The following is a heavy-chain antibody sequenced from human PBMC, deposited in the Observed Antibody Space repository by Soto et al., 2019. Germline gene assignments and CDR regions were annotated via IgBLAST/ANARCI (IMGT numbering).Heavy chain of an antibody. D-gene: IGHD1-1*01. Sequence: EVQLVESGGGLVQPGGSLRLSCAASGFTVSSNYMTWVRQAPGKGLGWVSVIYSGGSTYYADSVKGRFTISRDTSKNTLYLQMNSLRADDTAVYYCARGGNEQNDYWGQGTLVTVSS. CDR3: ARGGNEQNDY. CDR2: IYSGGST. J-gene: IGHJ4*02. V-gene: IGHV3-66*01. CDR1: GFTVSSNY.